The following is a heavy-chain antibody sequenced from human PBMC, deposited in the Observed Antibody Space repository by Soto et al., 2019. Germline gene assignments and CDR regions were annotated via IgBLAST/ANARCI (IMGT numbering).Heavy chain of an antibody. CDR3: ARGGLDYGDYDPNYYYGMDV. CDR1: GFTFSSYA. Sequence: QVQLVESGGGVVQPGRSLRLSCAASGFTFSSYAMHWVRQAPGKGLEWVAVISYDGSNKYYADSVKGRFTISRDNSKNTLDLQMNSLRAEDTAVYYCARGGLDYGDYDPNYYYGMDVWGQGTTVTVSS. D-gene: IGHD4-17*01. CDR2: ISYDGSNK. V-gene: IGHV3-30-3*01. J-gene: IGHJ6*02.